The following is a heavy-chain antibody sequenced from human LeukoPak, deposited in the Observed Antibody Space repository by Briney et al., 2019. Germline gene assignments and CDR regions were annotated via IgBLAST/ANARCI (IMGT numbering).Heavy chain of an antibody. CDR1: GGSISSGSYY. D-gene: IGHD3-10*01. CDR3: ARRGIRVRGAHLDY. V-gene: IGHV4-61*02. Sequence: SQTLSLTCTISGGSISSGSYYWSWIRQPAGKGLEWIGRIYTSGSTNYNPSLKSRVTISVDTSKNQFSLKLSSVTAADTAVYYCARRGIRVRGAHLDYWGQGTLVTVSS. J-gene: IGHJ4*02. CDR2: IYTSGST.